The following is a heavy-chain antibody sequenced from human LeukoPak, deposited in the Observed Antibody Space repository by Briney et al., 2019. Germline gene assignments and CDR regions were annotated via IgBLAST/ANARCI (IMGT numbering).Heavy chain of an antibody. CDR3: ARGPESRWLQSDAFAI. Sequence: PSETLSLTCTVSGNSISSYYWNWIRKPPGKGQNRIGYISYPGSTNYKPSLKRRVTISVDTSKNQFSLKLTSVTAADTAVYYCARGPESRWLQSDAFAIWGQGTMVTVSS. CDR2: ISYPGST. V-gene: IGHV4-59*08. J-gene: IGHJ3*02. CDR1: GNSISSYY. D-gene: IGHD5-24*01.